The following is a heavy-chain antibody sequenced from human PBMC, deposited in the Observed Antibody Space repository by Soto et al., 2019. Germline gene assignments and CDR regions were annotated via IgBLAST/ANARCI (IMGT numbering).Heavy chain of an antibody. CDR1: GGSFSGYY. V-gene: IGHV4-34*01. CDR2: INHSGST. J-gene: IGHJ4*02. Sequence: ETLSLTCAVYGGSFSGYYWSWIRQPPGKGLEWIGEINHSGSTNYNPSLKSRVTISVDTSKNQFSLKLSSVTAADTAVYYCARGSLAYYFDYWGQGTLVTVSS. CDR3: ARGSLAYYFDY. D-gene: IGHD5-12*01.